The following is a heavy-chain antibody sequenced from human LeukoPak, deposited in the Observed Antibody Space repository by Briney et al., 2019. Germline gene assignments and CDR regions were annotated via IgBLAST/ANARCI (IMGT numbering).Heavy chain of an antibody. V-gene: IGHV3-66*01. CDR2: IYSDGTT. Sequence: GGSLRLSCAASGFTVSGNHMGWVRQAPGKGLKWVSVIYSDGTTYYADSVKGRFTISRDNSKNTLYVQVNSLRAEDTAVYYCARAGWPYYFDCWGQGTLVTVSS. CDR1: GFTVSGNH. CDR3: ARAGWPYYFDC. J-gene: IGHJ4*02. D-gene: IGHD6-19*01.